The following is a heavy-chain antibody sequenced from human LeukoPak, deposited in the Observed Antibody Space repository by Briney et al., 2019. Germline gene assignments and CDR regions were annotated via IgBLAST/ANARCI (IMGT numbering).Heavy chain of an antibody. CDR1: GYTFTGYY. CDR2: IRYDGSNK. D-gene: IGHD3-16*01. Sequence: SCKASGYTFTGYYMHWVRQAPGKGLEWVAFIRYDGSNKYYADSVKGRFTISRDNSKNTLYLQMNSLRAEDTAVYYCARDLVGGDYWGQGTLVTVSS. CDR3: ARDLVGGDY. V-gene: IGHV3-30*02. J-gene: IGHJ4*02.